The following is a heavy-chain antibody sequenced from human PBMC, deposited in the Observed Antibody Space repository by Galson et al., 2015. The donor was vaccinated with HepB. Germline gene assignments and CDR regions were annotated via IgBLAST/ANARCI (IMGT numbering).Heavy chain of an antibody. CDR1: GYTFTSYG. CDR3: ARLGGSYRRYYYYYYGMDV. CDR2: ISAYNGNT. Sequence: SVKVSCKASGYTFTSYGISWVRQAPGQGLEWMGWISAYNGNTNYAQKLQGRVTMTTDTSTSTAYMELRSLRSDDTAVYYCARLGGSYRRYYYYYYGMDVWGQGTTVTVSS. D-gene: IGHD1-26*01. J-gene: IGHJ6*02. V-gene: IGHV1-18*04.